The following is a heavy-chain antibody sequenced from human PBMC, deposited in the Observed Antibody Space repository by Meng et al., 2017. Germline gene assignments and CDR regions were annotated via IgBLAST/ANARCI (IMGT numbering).Heavy chain of an antibody. V-gene: IGHV1-2*06. CDR2: INPNSGGT. Sequence: ASVKVSCKASGYTFTVYYMHWVRQAPGQGLEWMGRINPNSGGTNYAQKFQGRVTMTRDTSISTAYMELSRLRSDDTAVYYCARDWAVKGFYYFDYWGQGTLVTVSS. D-gene: IGHD4-11*01. CDR1: GYTFTVYY. J-gene: IGHJ4*02. CDR3: ARDWAVKGFYYFDY.